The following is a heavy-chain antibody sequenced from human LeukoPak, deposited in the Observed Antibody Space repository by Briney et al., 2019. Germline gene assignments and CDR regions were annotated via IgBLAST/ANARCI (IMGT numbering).Heavy chain of an antibody. Sequence: PGGSLRLSCAASGFTFDDFAMNWVRQVPGKGLEWVSLISWDGYTTYYDKSVKGRFTISRDNAKNSLYLQMNSLRAEDTAVYYCARASGSRISYYMDVWGKGTTVTVSS. CDR3: ARASGSRISYYMDV. J-gene: IGHJ6*03. V-gene: IGHV3-20*04. CDR1: GFTFDDFA. CDR2: ISWDGYTT. D-gene: IGHD6-13*01.